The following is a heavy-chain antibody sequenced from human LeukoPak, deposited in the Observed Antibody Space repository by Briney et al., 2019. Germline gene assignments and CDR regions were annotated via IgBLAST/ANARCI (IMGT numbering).Heavy chain of an antibody. CDR3: ARIPILGDFWSGYFSRVIKNWFDP. V-gene: IGHV1-46*01. D-gene: IGHD3-3*01. Sequence: ASVKVSCKASGYTFTSYYMHWVRQAPGQGLEWMGIINPSGGSTSYAQKFQGRVTMTRDTSTSTAYMELRSLRSDDTAVYYCARIPILGDFWSGYFSRVIKNWFDPWGQGTLVTVSS. J-gene: IGHJ5*02. CDR2: INPSGGST. CDR1: GYTFTSYY.